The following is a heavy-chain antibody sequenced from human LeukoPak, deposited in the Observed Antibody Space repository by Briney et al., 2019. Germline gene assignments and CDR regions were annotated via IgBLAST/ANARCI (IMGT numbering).Heavy chain of an antibody. CDR1: GLTLSTYW. J-gene: IGHJ3*02. CDR3: AREGAHCSSTSCYGLRAFDI. V-gene: IGHV3-7*01. D-gene: IGHD2-2*01. Sequence: GGSLRLSCEASGLTLSTYWMSWVRQLPGKGLEWVANIKQDGSEKYYVDSVRGRFTISRDNAKNSLYLQMNSLRVEDTAMYYCAREGAHCSSTSCYGLRAFDIWGQETMVTVSS. CDR2: IKQDGSEK.